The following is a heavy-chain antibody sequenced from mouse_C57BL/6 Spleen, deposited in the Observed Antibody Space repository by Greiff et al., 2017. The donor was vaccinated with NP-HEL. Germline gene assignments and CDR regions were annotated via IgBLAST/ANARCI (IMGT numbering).Heavy chain of an antibody. D-gene: IGHD2-5*01. Sequence: QVQLQQPGAELVRPGSSVKLSCKASGYTFTSYWMHWVKQRPIQGLEWIGNIDPSDSETHYNQKFKDKATLTVDKSSSTAYMQLSSLTSEDSAVYYCARVYSNYGYWYFDVWGTGTTVTVSS. CDR3: ARVYSNYGYWYFDV. CDR2: IDPSDSET. J-gene: IGHJ1*03. V-gene: IGHV1-52*01. CDR1: GYTFTSYW.